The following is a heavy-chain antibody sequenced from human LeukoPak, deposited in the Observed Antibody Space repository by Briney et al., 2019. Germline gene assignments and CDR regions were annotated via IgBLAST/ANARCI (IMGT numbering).Heavy chain of an antibody. CDR1: GYTFTSYG. D-gene: IGHD5-18*01. J-gene: IGHJ6*02. Sequence: ASVKVSCKASGYTFTSYGISWVRQAPGQGLEWMGWISAYNGNTNYAQKLQGRATMTTDTSTSTAYMELRSLRSDDTAVYYCAGGYSYGYYYYYGMDVWGQGTTVTVSS. CDR3: AGGYSYGYYYYYGMDV. CDR2: ISAYNGNT. V-gene: IGHV1-18*01.